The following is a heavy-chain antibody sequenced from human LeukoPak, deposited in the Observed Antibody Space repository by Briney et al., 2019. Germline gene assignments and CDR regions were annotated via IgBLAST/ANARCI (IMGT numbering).Heavy chain of an antibody. CDR1: GYTFTGYY. Sequence: VASVTVSCKASGYTFTGYYMHWVRQAPGQGLEGMGCINPNSCCKNYAQKLQGRVTMTRDTSISTAYMELSRLRSDDTDVYYCARVRGGYDYYYMDVWGKGTTVTISS. D-gene: IGHD2-15*01. CDR2: INPNSCCK. CDR3: ARVRGGYDYYYMDV. J-gene: IGHJ6*03. V-gene: IGHV1-2*02.